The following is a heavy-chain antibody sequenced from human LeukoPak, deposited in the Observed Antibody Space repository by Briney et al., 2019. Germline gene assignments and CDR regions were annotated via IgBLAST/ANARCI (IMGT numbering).Heavy chain of an antibody. D-gene: IGHD1-1*01. J-gene: IGHJ4*02. CDR2: IGYDGNTK. V-gene: IGHV3-30*02. CDR1: GLTFRSDG. Sequence: GGSLRLSCAASGLTFRSDGMHWVRQAPGKGLEWVTFIGYDGNTKYYVDSVKGRFTISRDNSKNTLYLQMNSLRVEDTAVYYCAKDRATNWSLDYWGQGTLVIVSS. CDR3: AKDRATNWSLDY.